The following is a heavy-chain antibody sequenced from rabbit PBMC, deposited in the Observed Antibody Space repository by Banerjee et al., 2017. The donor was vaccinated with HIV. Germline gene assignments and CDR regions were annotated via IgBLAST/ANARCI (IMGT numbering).Heavy chain of an antibody. J-gene: IGHJ4*01. V-gene: IGHV1S40*01. D-gene: IGHD3-1*01. CDR3: ARDLGGSINL. Sequence: VKPEGSLTLTCKASGIDFSSGYDACWVRQAPGKGLEWIGCIYTGSYSTDYASWAKGRFTISKTSSTTVTLQMTSLAAADTATYFCARDLGGSINLWGPGTLVTVS. CDR2: IYTGSYST. CDR1: GIDFSSGYD.